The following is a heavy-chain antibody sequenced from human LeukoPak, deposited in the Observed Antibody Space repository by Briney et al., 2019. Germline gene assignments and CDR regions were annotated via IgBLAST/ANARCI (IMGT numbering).Heavy chain of an antibody. CDR1: GGSFSGYY. J-gene: IGHJ6*03. CDR3: ARDLAMLTTVADYYYYYMDV. D-gene: IGHD4-23*01. V-gene: IGHV4-34*01. Sequence: PSETLSLTCAVYGGSFSGYYWSWIRQPPGKGLEWIGEINHSGRTNYNPSLKNGVSISADTSKNQFSLKMSSVTAADTAVYYCARDLAMLTTVADYYYYYMDVWGKGTTVTVSS. CDR2: INHSGRT.